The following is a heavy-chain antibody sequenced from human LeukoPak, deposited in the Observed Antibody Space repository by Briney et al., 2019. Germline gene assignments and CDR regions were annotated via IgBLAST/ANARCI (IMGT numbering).Heavy chain of an antibody. CDR1: GFTFSSYE. Sequence: GGSLRLSCAASGFTFSSYEMNWVRQAPGKGLEWVAFIRYYGSNKYYADSVKGRFTISRDNSKNTLSLQMNSLRAEDTAVYYCAKDRPTGPYYFDYWGQGTLVTVSS. J-gene: IGHJ4*02. CDR2: IRYYGSNK. V-gene: IGHV3-30*02. CDR3: AKDRPTGPYYFDY.